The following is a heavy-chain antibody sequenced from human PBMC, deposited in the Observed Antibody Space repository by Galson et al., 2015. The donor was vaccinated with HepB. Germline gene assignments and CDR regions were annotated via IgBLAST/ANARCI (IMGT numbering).Heavy chain of an antibody. CDR1: GFTFSSYA. V-gene: IGHV3-23*01. Sequence: SLRLSCAASGFTFSSYAMSWVRQAPGKGLEWVSAISGSGGSTYYADSVKGRFTISRDNSKNTLYLQMNSLRAEDTAVYYCAKGWLDYYDSSGYYYAQDYFDYWGQGTLVTVSS. CDR3: AKGWLDYYDSSGYYYAQDYFDY. CDR2: ISGSGGST. J-gene: IGHJ4*02. D-gene: IGHD3-22*01.